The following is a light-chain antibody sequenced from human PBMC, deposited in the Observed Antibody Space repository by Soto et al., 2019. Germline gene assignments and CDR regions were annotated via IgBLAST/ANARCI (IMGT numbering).Light chain of an antibody. CDR2: GAS. Sequence: IVMTQSPATLSVSPGERATLSCRASQSVSSNLAWYQQKPGQAPRLLIYGASTRATGIPARFSGSGSGTEFTLTISSLQSEDCAVYYCQHYNNWPRTFGQGTKVEIK. CDR3: QHYNNWPRT. J-gene: IGKJ1*01. CDR1: QSVSSN. V-gene: IGKV3-15*01.